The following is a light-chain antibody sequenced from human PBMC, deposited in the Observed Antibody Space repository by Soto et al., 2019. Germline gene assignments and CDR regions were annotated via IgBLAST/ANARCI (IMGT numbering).Light chain of an antibody. CDR3: QRYNNWPGT. J-gene: IGKJ1*01. V-gene: IGKV3-15*01. Sequence: EIVLISFPAALSVYQGERATLSCRASQSVSSNLAWYQQKPGQAHRLLIYGAATRATGIPARFSGSGSGTEFTLSICSLQSEDIAFYYCQRYNNWPGTFGPGTKV. CDR1: QSVSSN. CDR2: GAA.